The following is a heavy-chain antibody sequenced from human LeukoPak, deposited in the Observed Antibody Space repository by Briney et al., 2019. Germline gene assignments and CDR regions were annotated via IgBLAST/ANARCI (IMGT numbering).Heavy chain of an antibody. J-gene: IGHJ4*02. CDR3: ARAKQQLVMSDY. CDR2: ISGSGDKT. V-gene: IGHV3-23*01. Sequence: GGSLRLSCAASGFTLSSYTMNWVRQAPEKGLEWVSSISGSGDKTFYADSVKGRITISSDNSKNTLYLQMNSLRAEDTAVYYCARAKQQLVMSDYWGQGTLVTVSS. D-gene: IGHD6-13*01. CDR1: GFTLSSYT.